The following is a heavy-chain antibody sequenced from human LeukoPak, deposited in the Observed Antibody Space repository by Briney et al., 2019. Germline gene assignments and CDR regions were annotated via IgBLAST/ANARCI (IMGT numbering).Heavy chain of an antibody. D-gene: IGHD3-22*01. CDR1: GFTFSSYG. CDR2: IWYDGSNK. Sequence: GGSLRLSCAASGFTFSSYGMHWVRQAPGKGLEWVAVIWYDGSNKYYADSVKGRFTISRDNSKNTLYLQMNSLRAEDTAVYYCARDDSSGYYPPDAFDIWGQGTMVTVSS. CDR3: ARDDSSGYYPPDAFDI. V-gene: IGHV3-33*01. J-gene: IGHJ3*02.